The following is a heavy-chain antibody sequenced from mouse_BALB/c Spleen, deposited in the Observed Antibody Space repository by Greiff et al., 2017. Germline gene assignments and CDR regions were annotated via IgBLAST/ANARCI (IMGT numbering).Heavy chain of an antibody. J-gene: IGHJ1*01. CDR3: AVDSSGYGWYFDV. V-gene: IGHV1-82*01. CDR1: GYAFSSSW. D-gene: IGHD3-2*01. Sequence: QVQLQQSGPELVKPGASVKISCKASGYAFSSSWMNWVKQRPGQGLEWIGRIYPGDGDTNYNGKFKGKATLTADKSSSTAYMQLSSLTSVDSAVYVCAVDSSGYGWYFDVWGAGTTVTVSS. CDR2: IYPGDGDT.